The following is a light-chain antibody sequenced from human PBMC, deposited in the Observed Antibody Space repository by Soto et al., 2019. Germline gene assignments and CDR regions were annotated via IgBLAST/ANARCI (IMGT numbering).Light chain of an antibody. V-gene: IGKV1-9*01. Sequence: DIKLTQSPSFLSAFVGDRVTITCRASQGISSYLAWYQQKPGKAPKLMFYAASTLQSGVPSRFSGSGSGTEFTLTISILQPEDFATYYCLQYKNPPNTFGQGTLLAVK. J-gene: IGKJ5*01. CDR3: LQYKNPPNT. CDR1: QGISSY. CDR2: AAS.